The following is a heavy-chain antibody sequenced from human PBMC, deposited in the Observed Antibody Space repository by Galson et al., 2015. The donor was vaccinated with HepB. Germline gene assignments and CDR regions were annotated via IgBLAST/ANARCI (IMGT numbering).Heavy chain of an antibody. D-gene: IGHD3-22*01. CDR2: ISAYNGNT. J-gene: IGHJ6*02. CDR3: ARVYYDSSGYYLEGDYYYGMDV. V-gene: IGHV1-18*04. Sequence: QSGAEVKKPGASVKVSCKASGYTFTSYGISWVRQAPGQGLEWMGWISAYNGNTNYAQKLQGRVTMTTGTSTSTAYMELRSLRSDDTAVYYCARVYYDSSGYYLEGDYYYGMDVWGQGTTVTVSS. CDR1: GYTFTSYG.